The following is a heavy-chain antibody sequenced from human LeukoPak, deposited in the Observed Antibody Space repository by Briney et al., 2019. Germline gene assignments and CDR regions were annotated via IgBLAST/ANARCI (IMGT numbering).Heavy chain of an antibody. CDR1: GDSVSSNSAA. Sequence: SQTLSLTCAISGDSVSSNSAAWNWIRQSPSRGLEWLGRTYYRSKWYNDYAVSVKSRITINPDTSKNQFSLHLNSVTPEDTAVYYCARDQGYASGAWSDALNIWGQGTMVTVSS. D-gene: IGHD6-19*01. V-gene: IGHV6-1*01. CDR2: TYYRSKWYN. CDR3: ARDQGYASGAWSDALNI. J-gene: IGHJ3*02.